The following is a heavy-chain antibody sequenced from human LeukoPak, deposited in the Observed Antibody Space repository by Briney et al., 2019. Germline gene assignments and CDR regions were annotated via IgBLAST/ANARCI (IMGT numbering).Heavy chain of an antibody. D-gene: IGHD1-26*01. CDR1: GDSVSSVY. Sequence: PSETLSLTCNVSGDSVSSVYWSWIRQPPGKGLEWIGYIYYNGYTDYNPSLKSRVTISVDTSKNQLSLHMSSVTASDSAVYYCARDTVVSGTYSDAIDIWGQGTMVTVSS. CDR3: ARDTVVSGTYSDAIDI. V-gene: IGHV4-59*02. J-gene: IGHJ3*02. CDR2: IYYNGYT.